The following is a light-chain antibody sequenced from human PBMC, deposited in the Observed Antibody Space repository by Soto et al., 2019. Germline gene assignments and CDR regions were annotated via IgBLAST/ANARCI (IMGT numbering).Light chain of an antibody. J-gene: IGLJ3*02. CDR1: SGHSSYI. CDR2: LEGSGSY. V-gene: IGLV4-60*02. Sequence: QSVLTQSSSASASLGSSVKLTCTLSSGHSSYIIAWHQQQPGKAPRYLMKLEGSGSYNKGSGVPDRFSGSCSGADRYLTISNLRFEDEAHYYCETWDSNTNWVFGGGTKVTVL. CDR3: ETWDSNTNWV.